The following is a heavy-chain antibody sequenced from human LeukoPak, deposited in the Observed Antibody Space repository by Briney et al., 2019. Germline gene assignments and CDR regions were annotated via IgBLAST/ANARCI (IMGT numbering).Heavy chain of an antibody. D-gene: IGHD2-2*01. V-gene: IGHV4-4*07. Sequence: SETLTLTCTVSGGSISSYYWSWIRQPAGKGLEWIGRIYTSGSTNYNPSLKSRVTMSVDTSKNQFSLKLSSVTAADTAVYCCAREMQDQLLPDYWGQGTLVPVSS. CDR2: IYTSGST. J-gene: IGHJ4*02. CDR1: GGSISSYY. CDR3: AREMQDQLLPDY.